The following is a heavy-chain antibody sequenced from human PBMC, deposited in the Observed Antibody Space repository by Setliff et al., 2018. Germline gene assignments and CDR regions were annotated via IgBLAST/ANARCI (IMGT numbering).Heavy chain of an antibody. CDR2: ISGSGAI. D-gene: IGHD6-19*01. V-gene: IGHV3-23*01. Sequence: GGSLRLSCAASGFTFSNYAMSWVRQAPGKGLEGVSAISGSGAISYADSVKGRFTVSRDNSKNTLYLQMNSLRGEDTAVYYCAKDQSPYSSGWYVYWSQGTLVRVSS. J-gene: IGHJ4*02. CDR1: GFTFSNYA. CDR3: AKDQSPYSSGWYVY.